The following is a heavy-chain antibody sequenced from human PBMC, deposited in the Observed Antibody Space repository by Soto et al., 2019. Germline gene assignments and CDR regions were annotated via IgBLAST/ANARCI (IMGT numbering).Heavy chain of an antibody. V-gene: IGHV1-69*02. CDR1: GGTFSSYT. D-gene: IGHD4-17*01. J-gene: IGHJ3*02. Sequence: SVKVSCKASGGTFSSYTISWVRQAPGQGLEWMGRIIPILGIANYAQKFQGRVTITADKSTSTAYMELSSLRSEDTAVYYCALDPTDDYGYTGAFDIWGQGTMVTVSS. CDR2: IIPILGIA. CDR3: ALDPTDDYGYTGAFDI.